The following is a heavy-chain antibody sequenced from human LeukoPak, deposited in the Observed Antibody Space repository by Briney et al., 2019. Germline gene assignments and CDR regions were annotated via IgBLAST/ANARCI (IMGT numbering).Heavy chain of an antibody. Sequence: GGSLRLSCAASGFTFSSYSMHWVRQAPGKGLEWVSSISSYEGGYIYYSDSVKGRFTISRDNAKNSLYLQMNSLRAEDTAVYYCARGNAPQPFDSWGQGTLVTVS. J-gene: IGHJ4*02. CDR2: ISSYEGGYI. CDR1: GFTFSSYS. D-gene: IGHD2-2*01. V-gene: IGHV3-21*01. CDR3: ARGNAPQPFDS.